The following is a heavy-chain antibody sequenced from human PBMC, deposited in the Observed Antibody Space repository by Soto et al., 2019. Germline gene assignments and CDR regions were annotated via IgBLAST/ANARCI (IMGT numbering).Heavy chain of an antibody. CDR2: ISGSGGST. D-gene: IGHD6-13*01. J-gene: IGHJ4*02. V-gene: IGHV3-23*01. Sequence: EVQLLESGGGLVQPGGSLRLSCAASGFTFSSYAMSWVRQAPGKGLEWVSAISGSGGSTYYAYSVKGRFTISRDNSKHTLYLQINNLRAEDTAVYYCAKRAWMGIAAAGYYFGYWGQGTLVTVSS. CDR3: AKRAWMGIAAAGYYFGY. CDR1: GFTFSSYA.